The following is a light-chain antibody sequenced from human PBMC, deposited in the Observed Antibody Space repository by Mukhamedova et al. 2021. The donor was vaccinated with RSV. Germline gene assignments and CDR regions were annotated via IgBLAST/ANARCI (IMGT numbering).Light chain of an antibody. V-gene: IGKV1-39*01. CDR2: AAS. CDR3: QQSYSLWT. J-gene: IGKJ1*01. Sequence: VGDRVTITCRASQSISSYLNWYQQKPGKAPKLLIYAASSLQSGVPSRFSGSGSGTDFTLTINSLQPEDFATYYCQQSYSLWTFGQG. CDR1: QSISSY.